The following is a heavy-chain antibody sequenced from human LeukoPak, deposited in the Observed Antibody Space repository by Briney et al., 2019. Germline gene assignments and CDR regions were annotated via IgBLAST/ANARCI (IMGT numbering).Heavy chain of an antibody. D-gene: IGHD4-17*01. Sequence: GGSLRLSCAASGFXXXXXXXXXVXXXPXKXXEXVSYISSIRDTIDYADSVKGRFTISRDNAKKSLYLQMNSLRDEDTAVYYCARDVDYAFDYWGQGTLVTVSS. CDR3: ARDVDYAFDY. CDR1: GFXXXXXX. CDR2: ISSIRDTI. J-gene: IGHJ4*02. V-gene: IGHV3-48*02.